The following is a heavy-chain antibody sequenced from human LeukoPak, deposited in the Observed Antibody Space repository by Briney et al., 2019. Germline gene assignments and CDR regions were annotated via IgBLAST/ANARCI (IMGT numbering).Heavy chain of an antibody. D-gene: IGHD1-26*01. CDR2: ISGSGGNT. Sequence: GGSLRLSCAASGFTFSTYAMSWVRQAPGKGLEWVSAISGSGGNTYYADSVKGRFTISRDNSKNTLYLQMNSLRAEDTAVYCCAKKSLGISGRYYLDYWGQGTLVTVSS. J-gene: IGHJ4*02. V-gene: IGHV3-23*01. CDR1: GFTFSTYA. CDR3: AKKSLGISGRYYLDY.